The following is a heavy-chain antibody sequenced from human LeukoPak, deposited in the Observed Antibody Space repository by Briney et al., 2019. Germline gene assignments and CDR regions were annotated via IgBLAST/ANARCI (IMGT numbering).Heavy chain of an antibody. J-gene: IGHJ3*02. CDR3: ARIWLRAFDI. D-gene: IGHD3-16*01. CDR1: GYSFTNYW. V-gene: IGHV5-51*01. Sequence: PGGSLRLSCKGSGYSFTNYWIAWVRQMPGKGLEWMGIIYPDDSDTRYSPSFQGQVTNSADKSISTAYLQWSSLKASDTAMYYCARIWLRAFDIWGQGTMVTVSS. CDR2: IYPDDSDT.